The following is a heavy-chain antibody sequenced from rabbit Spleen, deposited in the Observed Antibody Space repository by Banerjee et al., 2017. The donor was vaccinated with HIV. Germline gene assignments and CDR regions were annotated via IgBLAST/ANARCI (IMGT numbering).Heavy chain of an antibody. CDR2: IAGSSSGFT. J-gene: IGHJ6*01. D-gene: IGHD7-1*01. Sequence: LEEIGGGLVHPEGYLTLSFKASGFSFSSSDCFCWVRQPPGTGLEWISCIAGSSSGFTYSATWATGRFTISKTSSTTVTLQMTSLTVADTATYFCARDTGTSFSSYGMDLWGQGTLVTVS. CDR3: ARDTGTSFSSYGMDL. CDR1: GFSFSSSDC. V-gene: IGHV1S45*01.